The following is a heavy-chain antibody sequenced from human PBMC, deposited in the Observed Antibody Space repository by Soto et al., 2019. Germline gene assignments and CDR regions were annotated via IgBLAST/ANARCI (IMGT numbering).Heavy chain of an antibody. Sequence: GGSLRLSCAASGFTFSSYGMHWVRQAPGKGLEWVAVIWYDGSNKYYADSVKGRFTISRDNSKNTLYLQMNSLRAEDTAVYYCAREWLQARPFDIWGQGTMVTVSS. CDR2: IWYDGSNK. D-gene: IGHD5-12*01. J-gene: IGHJ3*02. CDR1: GFTFSSYG. CDR3: AREWLQARPFDI. V-gene: IGHV3-33*01.